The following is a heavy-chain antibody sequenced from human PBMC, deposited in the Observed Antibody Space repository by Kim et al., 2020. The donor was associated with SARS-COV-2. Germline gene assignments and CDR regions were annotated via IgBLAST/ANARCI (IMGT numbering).Heavy chain of an antibody. CDR2: ISWNSGSI. J-gene: IGHJ6*02. CDR3: AKDIGAAAGTWTSGPRYYYGMDV. Sequence: GGSLRLSCAASGFTFDDYAMHWVRQAPGKGLEWVSGISWNSGSIGYADSVKGRFTISRDNAKNSLYLQMNSLRAEDTALYYCAKDIGAAAGTWTSGPRYYYGMDVWGQGTTVTVSS. D-gene: IGHD6-13*01. V-gene: IGHV3-9*01. CDR1: GFTFDDYA.